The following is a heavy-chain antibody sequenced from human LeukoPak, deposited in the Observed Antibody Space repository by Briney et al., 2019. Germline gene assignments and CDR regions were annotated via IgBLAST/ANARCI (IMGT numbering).Heavy chain of an antibody. D-gene: IGHD4-17*01. CDR3: ARDLDGDYVFDY. Sequence: GGSLRLSCAVSGFTFSSYAMSWVRQAPGKGLEWVSYISSSGSTIYYADSVKGRFTISRDNAKNSPYLQMNSLRAEDTAVYYCARDLDGDYVFDYWGQGTLVTVSS. CDR1: GFTFSSYA. V-gene: IGHV3-48*04. CDR2: ISSSGSTI. J-gene: IGHJ4*02.